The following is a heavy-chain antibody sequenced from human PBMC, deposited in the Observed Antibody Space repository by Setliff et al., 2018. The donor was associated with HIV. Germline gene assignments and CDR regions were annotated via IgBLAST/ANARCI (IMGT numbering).Heavy chain of an antibody. CDR1: SGSISSSSYY. J-gene: IGHJ1*01. V-gene: IGHV4-39*01. D-gene: IGHD5-18*01. CDR3: ARGGYSYGFGRHRAYFQY. Sequence: ASETLSLTCTVSSGSISSSSYYWGWIRQPPGKGLEWIGSIYYSGSTYYNPSLKSRVTISVDTSKNQFSLKLNSVTAADTAVYYCARGGYSYGFGRHRAYFQYWGQGTQVTVSS. CDR2: IYYSGST.